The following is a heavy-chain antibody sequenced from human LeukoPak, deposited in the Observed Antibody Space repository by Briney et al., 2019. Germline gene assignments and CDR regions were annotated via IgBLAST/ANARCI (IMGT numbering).Heavy chain of an antibody. CDR1: GYSISSGYY. V-gene: IGHV4-38-2*01. D-gene: IGHD5-18*01. Sequence: SETLSLTCAVSGYSISSGYYWGWIRQPPGKGLEWIGSIYHSGSTYYNPSLKSRVTISVDTSKNQFSLKLSSVTAADTAVYYCARPPSYGYYYFDYWGQGTLVTVSS. CDR2: IYHSGST. J-gene: IGHJ4*02. CDR3: ARPPSYGYYYFDY.